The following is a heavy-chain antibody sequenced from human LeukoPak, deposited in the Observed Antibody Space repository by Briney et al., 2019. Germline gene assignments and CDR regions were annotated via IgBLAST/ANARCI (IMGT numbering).Heavy chain of an antibody. CDR1: GFTFSSYW. J-gene: IGHJ4*02. CDR2: IKQDGSEK. CDR3: ARKSYGDYFDY. V-gene: IGHV3-7*01. Sequence: GGSLRLSCAAPGFTFSSYWMSWVRQAPGKGLEWVANIKQDGSEKYYVDSVKGRFTISRDIAKNSLYLQMNSLRAEDTAVYYCARKSYGDYFDYWGQGTLVTVSS. D-gene: IGHD4-17*01.